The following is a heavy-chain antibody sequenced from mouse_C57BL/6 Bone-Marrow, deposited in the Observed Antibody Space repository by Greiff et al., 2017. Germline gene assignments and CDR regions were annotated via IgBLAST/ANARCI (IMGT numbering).Heavy chain of an antibody. CDR1: GYTFTSYW. V-gene: IGHV1-64*01. J-gene: IGHJ2*01. CDR3: ASSLDY. D-gene: IGHD6-1*01. Sequence: QVQLQQPGAELVKPGASVKLSCKASGYTFTSYWMHWVKQRPGQGLEWIGMIHPNSGSTNYNEKFKSKAKLTVDKYSRTAYIQLSSLTSEDSAVYYCASSLDYWGQGTTLTVSS. CDR2: IHPNSGST.